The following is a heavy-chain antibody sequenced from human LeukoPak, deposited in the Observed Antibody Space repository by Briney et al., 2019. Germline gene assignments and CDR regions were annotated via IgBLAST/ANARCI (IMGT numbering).Heavy chain of an antibody. V-gene: IGHV4-59*08. CDR3: ARLRGDYDYVWGSYRYWDY. D-gene: IGHD3-16*02. Sequence: TSETLSLTCTVSGGSISSYYWSWIRQPPGKGLEWIGYIYYSGSTNYNPSLKSRVTISVDTSKNQFSLKLSSVTAADTAVYYCARLRGDYDYVWGSYRYWDYWGQGTLVTVSS. CDR2: IYYSGST. CDR1: GGSISSYY. J-gene: IGHJ4*02.